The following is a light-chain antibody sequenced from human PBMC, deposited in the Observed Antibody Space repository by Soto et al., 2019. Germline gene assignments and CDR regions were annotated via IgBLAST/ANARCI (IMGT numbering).Light chain of an antibody. CDR3: QQYNNWPPMST. J-gene: IGKJ2*01. CDR1: QTVGRN. Sequence: EIVMTQSPDTLSVSPGERATITCRASQTVGRNVAWYQQRPGQAPRLLIHGTSTRAADIPARFSGSVSGTEFTLTINSLQPEDFVIYYCQQYNNWPPMSTFGQGTKLEMK. CDR2: GTS. V-gene: IGKV3-15*01.